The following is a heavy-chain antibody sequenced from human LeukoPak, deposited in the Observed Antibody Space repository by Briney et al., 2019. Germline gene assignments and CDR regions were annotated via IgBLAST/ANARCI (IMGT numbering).Heavy chain of an antibody. D-gene: IGHD5-18*01. CDR1: GFTFSSYE. CDR3: ARDRTAMAPFDY. J-gene: IGHJ4*02. Sequence: PGGSLRLSCAASGFTFSSYEMNWVRQAPGKGLEWVSYISSSGSTIYYADSVNGRFTISRDNAKNSLYLQMNSLRAGDTVVYFCARDRTAMAPFDYWGQGTLVTVSS. V-gene: IGHV3-48*03. CDR2: ISSSGSTI.